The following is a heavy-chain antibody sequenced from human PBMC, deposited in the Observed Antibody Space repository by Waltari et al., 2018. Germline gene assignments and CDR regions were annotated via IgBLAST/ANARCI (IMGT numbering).Heavy chain of an antibody. CDR3: AREARSPTN. CDR1: GFTFTSYW. V-gene: IGHV3-7*03. CDR2: IKEDGSEK. Sequence: EVQLVESGGGLVQPGGSLRLSCAASGFTFTSYWMSWVRQAPGKGREFVANIKEDGSEKNYVDSVKGRFIISRDNAKNSVYLQMNSLRVEDTAVYYCAREARSPTNWGQGTLVTASS. J-gene: IGHJ4*02. D-gene: IGHD6-6*01.